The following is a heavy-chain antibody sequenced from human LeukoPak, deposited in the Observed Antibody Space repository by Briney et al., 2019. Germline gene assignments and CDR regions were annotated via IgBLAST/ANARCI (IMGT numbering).Heavy chain of an antibody. Sequence: GGSLRLSCAASGFTFNIYAMSWLRQAPGRGLEWISYISGSSGTIYYADSVKGRFIVSRDNAKNSLYLQMNSLRAEDTAVYYCAKDLGSYRSDAFDIWGQGTMVTVSS. CDR2: ISGSSGTI. J-gene: IGHJ3*02. V-gene: IGHV3-48*01. CDR1: GFTFNIYA. CDR3: AKDLGSYRSDAFDI.